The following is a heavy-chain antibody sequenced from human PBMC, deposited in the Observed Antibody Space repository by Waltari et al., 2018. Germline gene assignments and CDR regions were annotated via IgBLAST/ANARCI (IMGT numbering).Heavy chain of an antibody. D-gene: IGHD3-10*01. J-gene: IGHJ6*02. Sequence: QAPGQGLEWMGGIIPIFGTANYAQKFQGRVTITADESTSTAYMELSSLRSEDTAVYYCARGATMVRGVINPRGDYYYGMDVWGQGTTVTVSS. V-gene: IGHV1-69*01. CDR2: IIPIFGTA. CDR3: ARGATMVRGVINPRGDYYYGMDV.